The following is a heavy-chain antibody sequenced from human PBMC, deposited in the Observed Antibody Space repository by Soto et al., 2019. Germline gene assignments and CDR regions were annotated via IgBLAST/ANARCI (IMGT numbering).Heavy chain of an antibody. CDR3: ARASWFGGALDV. J-gene: IGHJ6*02. CDR2: IYYSGST. V-gene: IGHV4-31*03. Sequence: QVQLQESGPGLVKPSQTLSLTCTVSGGSISSGRYYWSWIRQHPGKGLEWIGYIYYSGSTFYNPSLKSRVTISVDTSKNPFSLKLNSMTAADTAVYYCARASWFGGALDVWGQGTTVSVSS. D-gene: IGHD3-10*01. CDR1: GGSISSGRYY.